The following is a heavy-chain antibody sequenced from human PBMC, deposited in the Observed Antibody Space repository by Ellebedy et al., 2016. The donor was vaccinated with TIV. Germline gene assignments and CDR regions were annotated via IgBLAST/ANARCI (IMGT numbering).Heavy chain of an antibody. CDR2: INGPGGNT. J-gene: IGHJ4*02. Sequence: PGGSLRLSCDASGFTFKTYAMPWVRQAPGRGLDWVSLINGPGGNTYYADFVKGRFTISRDNSKNTVYLQMNGLRAEDTAVYYGAKDRGLVAGYNFDYWGQGALVTVSS. V-gene: IGHV3-23*01. D-gene: IGHD6-19*01. CDR1: GFTFKTYA. CDR3: AKDRGLVAGYNFDY.